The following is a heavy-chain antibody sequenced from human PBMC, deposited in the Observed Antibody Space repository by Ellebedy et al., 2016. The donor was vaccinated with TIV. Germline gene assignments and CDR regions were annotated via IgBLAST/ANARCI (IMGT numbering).Heavy chain of an antibody. J-gene: IGHJ5*01. CDR3: ARRGSYGDYAVHVNSWFDS. Sequence: GESLKISCAASGFSFRSYWMSWVRQAPGKGLGWVANIYQDGSEKYYVDSVEGRFTISRDNAKNELYLQMKSLRVEDTAVYYCARRGSYGDYAVHVNSWFDSWGQGTPVTVSP. CDR1: GFSFRSYW. CDR2: IYQDGSEK. D-gene: IGHD4-17*01. V-gene: IGHV3-7*01.